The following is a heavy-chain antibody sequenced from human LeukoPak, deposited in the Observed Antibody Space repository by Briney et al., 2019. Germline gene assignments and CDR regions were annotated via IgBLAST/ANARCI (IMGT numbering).Heavy chain of an antibody. Sequence: GGSLRLSCAASGFTFDDYAMHWVRQAPGKGLEWVSLISGDGGSTYYAGSVKGQFTISRDNSKNSLYLQMNSLRTEDTALYYCAKDVYGRFDYWGQGTLVTVSS. J-gene: IGHJ4*02. D-gene: IGHD1-14*01. V-gene: IGHV3-43*02. CDR1: GFTFDDYA. CDR3: AKDVYGRFDY. CDR2: ISGDGGST.